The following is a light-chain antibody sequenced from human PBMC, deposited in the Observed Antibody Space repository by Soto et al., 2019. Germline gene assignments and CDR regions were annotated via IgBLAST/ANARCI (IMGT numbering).Light chain of an antibody. Sequence: QSALTQPASVSGSPGQSITISCSATSSDVGGYKLVSWYQQYPGKAPKLIIYEDTKRPSGVSNRFSGSKSGNTASLTISGLQAEDEADYHCCSYADTFWVFGGGTKLTVL. CDR3: CSYADTFWV. V-gene: IGLV2-23*01. CDR1: SSDVGGYKL. J-gene: IGLJ3*02. CDR2: EDT.